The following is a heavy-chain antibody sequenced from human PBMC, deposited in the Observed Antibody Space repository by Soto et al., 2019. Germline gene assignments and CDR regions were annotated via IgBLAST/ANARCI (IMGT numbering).Heavy chain of an antibody. D-gene: IGHD3-16*01. CDR3: AKVILWGGEGDYYGMDV. J-gene: IGHJ6*02. CDR1: GFIFDEYA. Sequence: EMQLVESGGGLVQPGRSLRLSCAASGFIFDEYAMYWVRQAQGKGLEWVSGISWNSGTTGYADSVNGRFTISRDNAKNSLYLQMNSLRVKDSALYYFAKVILWGGEGDYYGMDVWGQGTTVTVSS. CDR2: ISWNSGTT. V-gene: IGHV3-9*01.